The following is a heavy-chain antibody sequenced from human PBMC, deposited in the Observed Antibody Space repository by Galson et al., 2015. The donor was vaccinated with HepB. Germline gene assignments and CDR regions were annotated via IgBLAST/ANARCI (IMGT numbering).Heavy chain of an antibody. CDR1: GYTFTSYY. J-gene: IGHJ6*02. V-gene: IGHV1-46*04. Sequence: SVKVSCKASGYTFTSYYMHRVRQAPGQGLEWMGIINPSGGSTSYAQKLQGRVTMTRDTSTSSVYMELSSLRSEDTAVYYCARAVQGYYGMDVWGQGTTVTVSS. CDR2: INPSGGST. CDR3: ARAVQGYYGMDV.